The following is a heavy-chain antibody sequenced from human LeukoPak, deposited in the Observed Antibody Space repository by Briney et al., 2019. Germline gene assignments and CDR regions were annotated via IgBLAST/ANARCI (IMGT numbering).Heavy chain of an antibody. D-gene: IGHD3-10*01. CDR3: SRKRWFGELFLFDY. Sequence: PSETLSLTCAVSGYSISSGYYWGWIRQPPGKGLEWIGSIYHSGSTYYNPSLKSRVTISADTSKNKFSLKLSSVTAADTAVYYCSRKRWFGELFLFDYWGQGTLVTVSS. J-gene: IGHJ4*02. CDR2: IYHSGST. CDR1: GYSISSGYY. V-gene: IGHV4-38-2*01.